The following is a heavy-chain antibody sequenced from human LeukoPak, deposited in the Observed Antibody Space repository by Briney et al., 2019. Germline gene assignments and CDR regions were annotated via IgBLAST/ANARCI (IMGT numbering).Heavy chain of an antibody. CDR2: ISSSGSTI. CDR3: ARGGIVVVTGHAFDI. D-gene: IGHD2-21*02. J-gene: IGHJ3*02. Sequence: PGRSLRLSCAASGFTFSSYEMNWVRQAPGKGLEWVSYISSSGSTIYYADSVKGRFTISRDNAKNSLYLQMNSLRAEDTAVYYCARGGIVVVTGHAFDIWGQGTMVTASS. V-gene: IGHV3-48*03. CDR1: GFTFSSYE.